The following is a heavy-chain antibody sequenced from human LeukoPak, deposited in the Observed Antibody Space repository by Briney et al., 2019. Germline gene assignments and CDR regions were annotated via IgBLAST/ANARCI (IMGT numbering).Heavy chain of an antibody. V-gene: IGHV3-21*01. Sequence: PGGSLRLSCAASGFTFSSHSMNWVRQAPGKGLEWVSSISSSSSYIYYADSVKGRFTISRDNAKNSLYLQMNSLRAEDTAVYYCARGRIDTIFGVVIYNWFDPWGQGTLVTVSS. CDR2: ISSSSSYI. J-gene: IGHJ5*02. CDR1: GFTFSSHS. CDR3: ARGRIDTIFGVVIYNWFDP. D-gene: IGHD3-3*01.